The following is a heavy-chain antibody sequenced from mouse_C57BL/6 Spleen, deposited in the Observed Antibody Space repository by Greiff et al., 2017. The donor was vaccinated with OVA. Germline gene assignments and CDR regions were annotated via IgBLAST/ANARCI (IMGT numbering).Heavy chain of an antibody. D-gene: IGHD2-1*01. CDR3: ARPGGNYLAYFDY. Sequence: EVQLVESGGGLVKPGGSLKLSCAASGFTFSDYGMHWVRQAPEKGLEWVAYISSGSSTIYYADTVKGRFTISRDHAKNTLFLQMTSLRSEDTAMDYCARPGGNYLAYFDYWGQGTTLTVSS. CDR1: GFTFSDYG. J-gene: IGHJ2*01. CDR2: ISSGSSTI. V-gene: IGHV5-17*01.